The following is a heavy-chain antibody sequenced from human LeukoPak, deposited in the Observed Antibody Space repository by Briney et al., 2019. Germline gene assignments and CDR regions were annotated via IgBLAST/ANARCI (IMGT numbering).Heavy chain of an antibody. CDR3: AKAVLPDY. V-gene: IGHV3-30*18. CDR1: GFTFSSYG. J-gene: IGHJ4*02. CDR2: ISYDGSNK. Sequence: GGSLRLSCAASGFTFSSYGMHWVRQAPGKGLEWVAVISYDGSNKYYADSVKGRFTISRDNSKNTLYLQMNSLRAEDTAVYYCAKAVLPDYWGQGTLVTVSS.